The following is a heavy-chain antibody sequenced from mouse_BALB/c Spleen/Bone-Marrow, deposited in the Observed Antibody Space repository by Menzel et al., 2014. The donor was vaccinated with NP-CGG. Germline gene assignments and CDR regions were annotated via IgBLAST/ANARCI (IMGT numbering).Heavy chain of an antibody. CDR3: ARWLLRYYAMDY. D-gene: IGHD2-3*01. CDR1: GYTFTSYW. Sequence: VQLHQSGAELVKPGASVKLSCKASGYTFTSYWMHWVKQRPGQGLEWIGEIDPSDSYTNYNQKFKGKATLTVDKSSSAAYMQLSSLTSEDSAVYFCARWLLRYYAMDYWGQGATTKVSS. J-gene: IGHJ4*01. V-gene: IGHV1-69*02. CDR2: IDPSDSYT.